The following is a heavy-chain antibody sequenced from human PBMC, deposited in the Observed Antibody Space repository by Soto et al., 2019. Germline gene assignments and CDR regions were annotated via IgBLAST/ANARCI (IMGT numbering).Heavy chain of an antibody. V-gene: IGHV3-21*02. J-gene: IGHJ6*02. CDR3: TKDGAAGSVFDV. CDR2: ISSGSRYI. D-gene: IGHD6-13*01. Sequence: EVQLVESGGGLVKPGGSLRLSCAASGFKFSMTGMNWVRQAPGKGLEWVSSISSGSRYIDYADSVKGRLTISRDDAKNSLFLQLHNLRADDTAVYYCTKDGAAGSVFDVWGQGTTVTVSS. CDR1: GFKFSMTG.